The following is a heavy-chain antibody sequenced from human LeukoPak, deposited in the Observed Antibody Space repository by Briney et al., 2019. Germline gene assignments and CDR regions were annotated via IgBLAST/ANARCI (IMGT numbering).Heavy chain of an antibody. CDR2: IHSTGST. Sequence: SETLSLTCSVSGDSFNGGDFYWNWIRQPAGKGLEWIGHIHSTGSTNYNPSLKSRVTISVDTSKNQFSLKLSSVTAADTAVYYCARVEEGYGSGRRENYYYYYMDVWGKGTTVTISS. J-gene: IGHJ6*03. D-gene: IGHD3-10*01. V-gene: IGHV4-61*10. CDR1: GDSFNGGDFY. CDR3: ARVEEGYGSGRRENYYYYYMDV.